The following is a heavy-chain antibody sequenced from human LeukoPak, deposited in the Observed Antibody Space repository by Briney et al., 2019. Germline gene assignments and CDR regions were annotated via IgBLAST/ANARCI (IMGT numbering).Heavy chain of an antibody. J-gene: IGHJ5*02. D-gene: IGHD3-16*02. CDR2: INPYSGGT. CDR1: GYTFTDYY. CDR3: ARMITFGGVIGLYTWFDP. Sequence: ASVKLSCKASGYTFTDYYMHLVRQAPGQGLEWMGWINPYSGGTNYEQKFQGRVTMTRDTSISTAYMELSRLRSDDTAVYYCARMITFGGVIGLYTWFDPWGQGTLVTVPS. V-gene: IGHV1-2*02.